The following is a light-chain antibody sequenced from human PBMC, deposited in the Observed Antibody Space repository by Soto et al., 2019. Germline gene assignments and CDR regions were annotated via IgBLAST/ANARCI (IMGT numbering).Light chain of an antibody. V-gene: IGKV3-11*01. J-gene: IGKJ1*01. CDR2: DAS. CDR1: QSVSLS. CDR3: QERTGWPPWT. Sequence: EIVLTQSPGTLSLSPGGRATLSCRASQSVSLSLAWYQQKPGQAPRLLIYDASKRASGFPARFSGSGSGTDFTLTISSLEPEDFAVYYCQERTGWPPWTFCQGTNVDNK.